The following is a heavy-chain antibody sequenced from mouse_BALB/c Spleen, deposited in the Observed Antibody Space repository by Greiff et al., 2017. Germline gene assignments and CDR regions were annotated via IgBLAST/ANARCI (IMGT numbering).Heavy chain of an antibody. CDR2: INSNGGST. CDR1: GFTFSSYY. CDR3: ARRGSSPYYFDY. D-gene: IGHD1-1*01. Sequence: EVQVVESGGGLVKLGGSLKLSCAASGFTFSSYYMSWVRQTPEKRLELVAAINSNGGSTYYPDTVKGRFTISRDNAKNTLYLQMSSLKSEDTALYYCARRGSSPYYFDYWGQGTTLTVSS. V-gene: IGHV5-6-2*01. J-gene: IGHJ2*01.